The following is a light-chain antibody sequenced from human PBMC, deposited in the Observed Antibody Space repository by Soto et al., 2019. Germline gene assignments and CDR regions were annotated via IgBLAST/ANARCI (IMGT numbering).Light chain of an antibody. V-gene: IGKV3-20*01. J-gene: IGKJ2*01. CDR1: QSVSSSSY. Sequence: EIVLTQSPGTLSLSPGERATLSCRASQSVSSSSYLAWYQQKLGQARRRLIYGASSRATGITDRFSGSGSGIDFTLTISSREPEEVAVYYCHQYGSSPSYTFGQGTKLEIK. CDR2: GAS. CDR3: HQYGSSPSYT.